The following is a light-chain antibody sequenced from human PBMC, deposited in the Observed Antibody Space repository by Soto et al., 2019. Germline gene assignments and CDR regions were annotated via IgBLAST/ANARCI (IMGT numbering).Light chain of an antibody. CDR2: AAS. CDR1: QIISRY. Sequence: DIQMPQSPSSLSASVGDRVTITCRASQIISRYLNWYQQKPGKAPKLLIYAASRLQSGVPSRFSGSGSGTDFPRSISSLQPEDFASYYCQQRKTFGQGTKVESK. CDR3: QQRKT. V-gene: IGKV1-39*01. J-gene: IGKJ1*01.